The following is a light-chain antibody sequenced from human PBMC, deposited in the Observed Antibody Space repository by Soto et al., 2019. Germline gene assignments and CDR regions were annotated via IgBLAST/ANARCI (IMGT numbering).Light chain of an antibody. CDR1: RRVSSY. V-gene: IGKV3-11*01. CDR3: QQRSNWPIT. CDR2: DAS. J-gene: IGKJ1*01. Sequence: EIVLTESPSTLSLSPGESATLSCRATRRVSSYLAWYQQKPGQAPRLLIYDASSRPTDIPARFSGSGSGTDFTLTISSLEPEDFALYYCQQRSNWPITFGQGTKVDIK.